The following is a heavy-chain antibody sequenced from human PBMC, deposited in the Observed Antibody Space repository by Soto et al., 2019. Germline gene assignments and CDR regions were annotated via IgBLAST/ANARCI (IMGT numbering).Heavy chain of an antibody. CDR1: GFTFSSYE. Sequence: PGGSLRLSCAASGFTFSSYEMNWVRQAPGKGLEWVSYISSSGSTIYYADSVKGRFTISRDNAKNSLYLQMNSLRAEDTAVYYCARVDVWSGYSWFDPWGQGALVTVSS. D-gene: IGHD3-3*01. CDR3: ARVDVWSGYSWFDP. J-gene: IGHJ5*02. V-gene: IGHV3-48*03. CDR2: ISSSGSTI.